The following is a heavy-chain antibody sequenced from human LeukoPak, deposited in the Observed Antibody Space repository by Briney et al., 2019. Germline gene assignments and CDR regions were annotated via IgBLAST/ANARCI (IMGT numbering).Heavy chain of an antibody. CDR1: GYSFTSYW. Sequence: GESLKISCKGSGYSFTSYWIGWVRQMPGKGLEWKGIIYPGDSDTRYSPSFQGQVTISADKSISTAYLQWSSLKASDTAMYYCARSYLPYDPWSGLDPATYYYYGMDVWGQGTTVTVSS. CDR3: ARSYLPYDPWSGLDPATYYYYGMDV. J-gene: IGHJ6*02. D-gene: IGHD3-3*01. V-gene: IGHV5-51*01. CDR2: IYPGDSDT.